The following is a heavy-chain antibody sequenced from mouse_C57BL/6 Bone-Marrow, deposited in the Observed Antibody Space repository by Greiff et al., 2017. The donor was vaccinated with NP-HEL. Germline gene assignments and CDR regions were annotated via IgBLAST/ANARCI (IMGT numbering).Heavy chain of an antibody. D-gene: IGHD1-1*01. V-gene: IGHV1-58*01. J-gene: IGHJ1*03. Sequence: EVKVVESGAELVRPGSSVKMSCKTSGYTFTSYGINWVKQRPGQGLEWIGYIYIGNGYTEYNEKFKGKATLTSDTYSSTAYMQLSSLTSEDSAIYFCATSRRSSYGNWYFDVWGTGTTVTVSS. CDR1: GYTFTSYG. CDR2: IYIGNGYT. CDR3: ATSRRSSYGNWYFDV.